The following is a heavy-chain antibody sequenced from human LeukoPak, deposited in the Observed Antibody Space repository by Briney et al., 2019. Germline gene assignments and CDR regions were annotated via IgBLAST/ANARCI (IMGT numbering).Heavy chain of an antibody. D-gene: IGHD4-11*01. CDR2: INPNSGGT. CDR3: ARDPTTGYYGMDV. Sequence: ASVKVSCKASGYTFTSYGISWVRQAPGQGLEWMGWINPNSGGTNYAQKFQGWVTMTRDTSISTAYMELSRLRSDDTAVYYCARDPTTGYYGMDVWDQGTTVTVSS. J-gene: IGHJ6*02. V-gene: IGHV1-2*04. CDR1: GYTFTSYG.